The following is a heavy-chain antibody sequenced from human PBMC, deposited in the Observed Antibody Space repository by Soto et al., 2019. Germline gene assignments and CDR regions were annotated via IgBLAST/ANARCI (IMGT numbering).Heavy chain of an antibody. CDR1: GFTFSSYA. CDR2: ISYDGSNK. J-gene: IGHJ4*02. Sequence: GGSLRLSCAASGFTFSSYAMHWVRQAPGKGLEWVAVISYDGSNKYYADSVKGRFTISRDNSKNTLYLQMNSLRAEDTAVYYCAGTYYDFWSGYYGTFDYWGQGTLVTVSS. D-gene: IGHD3-3*01. CDR3: AGTYYDFWSGYYGTFDY. V-gene: IGHV3-30-3*01.